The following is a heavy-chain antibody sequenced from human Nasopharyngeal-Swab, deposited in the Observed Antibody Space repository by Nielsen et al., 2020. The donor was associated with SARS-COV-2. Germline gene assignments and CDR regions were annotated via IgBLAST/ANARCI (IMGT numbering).Heavy chain of an antibody. Sequence: GESLKISCAVSGFTFSSYSMTWVRQAPGKGLEWVSSISSSSSYIYYADSVKGRFTISRDNAKNSLFLQMNSLRAEDTAVYYCTMVGHGYCSSTSCRDYYYGMDVWGQGTTVTVSS. D-gene: IGHD2-2*03. CDR1: GFTFSSYS. CDR2: ISSSSSYI. V-gene: IGHV3-21*03. CDR3: TMVGHGYCSSTSCRDYYYGMDV. J-gene: IGHJ6*02.